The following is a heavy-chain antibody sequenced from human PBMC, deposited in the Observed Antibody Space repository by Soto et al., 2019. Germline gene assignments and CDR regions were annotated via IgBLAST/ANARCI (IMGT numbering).Heavy chain of an antibody. CDR1: GDPLSLGGYY. Sequence: KPSETLYLTSTVSGDPLSLGGYYWTWIRQHPGRGLEWIGYIYHTGTTYYNPSLKSRVSRSLDMVKNEFSLNLASVTAADTAVYYCARDGSSTANWLDPWGQGTRVTVSS. CDR2: IYHTGTT. D-gene: IGHD2-2*01. CDR3: ARDGSSTANWLDP. V-gene: IGHV4-31*03. J-gene: IGHJ5*02.